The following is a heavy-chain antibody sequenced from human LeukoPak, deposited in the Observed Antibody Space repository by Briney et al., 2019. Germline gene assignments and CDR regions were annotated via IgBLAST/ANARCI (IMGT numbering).Heavy chain of an antibody. D-gene: IGHD3-22*01. CDR1: GFTFSGSA. J-gene: IGHJ1*01. V-gene: IGHV3-73*01. CDR3: TRLDLFYYDGSGYPG. Sequence: TGESLRLSCAASGFTFSGSAMHCVRQASGKGLEWVAHIRTKTTSYATAYAASVNGRLTISRDDSKNTAYLQMNSLKTEDTAVYYCTRLDLFYYDGSGYPGWGEGTLVTVSS. CDR2: IRTKTTSYAT.